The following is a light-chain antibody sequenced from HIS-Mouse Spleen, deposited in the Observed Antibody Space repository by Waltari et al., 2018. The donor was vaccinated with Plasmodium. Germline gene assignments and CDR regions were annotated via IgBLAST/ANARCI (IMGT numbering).Light chain of an antibody. J-gene: IGLJ2*01. CDR2: DNN. V-gene: IGLV1-51*01. Sequence: QSVLTQPPSESAAPGQTVTISCARRSSNLGNHYSACSQPLPGTAPRLLIYDNNKRPSGIPDRFAGSKSGTSATLGITGLQTGDEADYYCGTWDSSLSAGVVFGGGTKLTVL. CDR3: GTWDSSLSAGVV. CDR1: SSNLGNHY.